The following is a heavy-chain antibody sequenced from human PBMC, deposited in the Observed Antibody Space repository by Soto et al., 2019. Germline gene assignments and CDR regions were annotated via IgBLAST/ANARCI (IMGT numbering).Heavy chain of an antibody. CDR1: GGSFSDYS. V-gene: IGHV4-34*01. CDR3: ARTYSSSWSPFDY. CDR2: INHSGGT. Sequence: SETLSLTCAVYGGSFSDYSWTWIRQPPGKGLEWIGEINHSGGTNYNPSLKSRVTISVDTSKNQFSLKLSSVTAADTAVYYCARTYSSSWSPFDYWGQGTLVTVSS. D-gene: IGHD6-13*01. J-gene: IGHJ4*02.